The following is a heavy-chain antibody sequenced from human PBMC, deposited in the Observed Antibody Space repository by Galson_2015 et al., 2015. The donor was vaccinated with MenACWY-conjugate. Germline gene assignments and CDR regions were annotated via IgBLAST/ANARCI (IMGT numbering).Heavy chain of an antibody. Sequence: SLRLSCAASGFTFSNYWMRWVRQVPGKGLVWVAHINSDGSSTTYADSVKGRVTISRDNARNTLYLQMNSLRAEDTAVYYCARDRWQWLFDLWGRGTLVTVSS. CDR2: INSDGSST. CDR3: ARDRWQWLFDL. CDR1: GFTFSNYW. D-gene: IGHD6-19*01. J-gene: IGHJ2*01. V-gene: IGHV3-74*03.